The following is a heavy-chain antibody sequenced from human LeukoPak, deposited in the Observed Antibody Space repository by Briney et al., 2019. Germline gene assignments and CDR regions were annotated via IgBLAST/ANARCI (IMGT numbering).Heavy chain of an antibody. CDR3: AREDCSSTSCYFGWFDP. D-gene: IGHD2-2*01. J-gene: IGHJ5*02. V-gene: IGHV3-21*01. CDR2: ISSSSSYI. CDR1: GFTFSSYS. Sequence: GGSLRLSCAASGFTFSSYSMTWVRQAPGKGLEWASSISSSSSYIYYADSVKGRFPISRDNAKNSLYLQMNSLRAEDTAVYYCAREDCSSTSCYFGWFDPWGQGTLVTVSS.